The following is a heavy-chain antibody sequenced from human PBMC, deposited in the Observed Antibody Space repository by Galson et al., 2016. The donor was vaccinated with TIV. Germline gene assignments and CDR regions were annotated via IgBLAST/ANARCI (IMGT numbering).Heavy chain of an antibody. D-gene: IGHD1-26*01. CDR3: AWSGWEPSYFQH. CDR2: IYHGGST. V-gene: IGHV4-38-2*01. Sequence: SETLSLTCAVSGYSISRGFYWAWIRQPPGKGLEWMGTIYHGGSTYFNPSLKSRVATSVDTSKNQFSLNLTSVTAADTAIYYCAWSGWEPSYFQHWGQGTLGIVSS. J-gene: IGHJ1*01. CDR1: GYSISRGFY.